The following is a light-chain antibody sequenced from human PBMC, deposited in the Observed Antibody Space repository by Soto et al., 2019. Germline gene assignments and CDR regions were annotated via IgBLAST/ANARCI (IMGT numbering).Light chain of an antibody. CDR3: QQLNSYPPGLT. CDR1: QGISSY. CDR2: AAS. J-gene: IGKJ3*01. V-gene: IGKV1-9*01. Sequence: DIQLTQSPSFLSASVGDRVTITCRASQGISSYLAWYQQKPGKAPKLLIYAASTLQSGVPSRFSGSGSGTEFNLTISSLQPEDFATYYCQQLNSYPPGLTFGPGTKVDIK.